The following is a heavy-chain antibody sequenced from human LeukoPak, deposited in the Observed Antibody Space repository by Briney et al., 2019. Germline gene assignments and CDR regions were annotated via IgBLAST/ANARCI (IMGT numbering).Heavy chain of an antibody. J-gene: IGHJ4*02. CDR2: ISGSGGST. Sequence: GGSLRLSCAASGFTFSSYAMSWVRQAPGKGPEWVSAISGSGGSTYYADSVKGRFTISRDNSKNTLYLQMNSLRAEDTAVYYCAQHPSWIQLWDYFDYWGQGTLVTVSS. CDR3: AQHPSWIQLWDYFDY. CDR1: GFTFSSYA. D-gene: IGHD5-18*01. V-gene: IGHV3-23*01.